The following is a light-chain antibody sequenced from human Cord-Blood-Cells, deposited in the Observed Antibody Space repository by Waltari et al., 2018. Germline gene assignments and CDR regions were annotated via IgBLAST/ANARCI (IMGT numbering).Light chain of an antibody. CDR2: DVS. Sequence: QSALTQPASVSGSPGQSITISCTGTSSDVGGYNYVFWYQQHPGKAPKLKIYDVSKRLSGVSHRFSGSKSCNTVSLTISGLQAEDEADYYCSSYTSSSTWVFGGGTKLTVL. J-gene: IGLJ3*02. CDR1: SSDVGGYNY. CDR3: SSYTSSSTWV. V-gene: IGLV2-14*01.